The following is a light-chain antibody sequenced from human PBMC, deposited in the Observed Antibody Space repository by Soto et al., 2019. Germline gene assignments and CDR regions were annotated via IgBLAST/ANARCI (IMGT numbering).Light chain of an antibody. CDR2: EVT. Sequence: QPVLTQPASVSGSPGQSITISCTGTSSDVGGYDYVSWYQQHPGKAPKLMIYEVTNRPSGVSTRFSGSKSGNTASLTISGLQAEDEADYYCNSYASTSTVVFGGGTKLTVL. CDR3: NSYASTSTVV. J-gene: IGLJ2*01. V-gene: IGLV2-14*01. CDR1: SSDVGGYDY.